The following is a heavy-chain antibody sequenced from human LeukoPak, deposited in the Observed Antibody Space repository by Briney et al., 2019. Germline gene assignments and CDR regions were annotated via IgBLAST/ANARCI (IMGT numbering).Heavy chain of an antibody. Sequence: PGGSLRLSCAASGFTFSSYSMNWVRQAPGKGLEWVSGLNSGGITYYADSVKGRFTISRDISKNTLYLQMNSLRAEDTAVYYCAKDRQQPFDYWGQGTLVTVSS. V-gene: IGHV3-23*01. J-gene: IGHJ4*02. CDR3: AKDRQQPFDY. CDR2: LNSGGIT. CDR1: GFTFSSYS. D-gene: IGHD6-13*01.